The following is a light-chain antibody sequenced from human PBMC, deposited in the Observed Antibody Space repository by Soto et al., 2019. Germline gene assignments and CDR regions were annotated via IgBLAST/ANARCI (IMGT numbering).Light chain of an antibody. CDR2: DVS. V-gene: IGLV2-14*01. J-gene: IGLJ1*01. Sequence: QSVLTQPASVSGSPGQSITLSCTGTSSDVGGYNYVSWYQQHPGKAPKLMIYDVSYRPSGVSNRFSGSKSGDTASLTISGLQAEDEADYYCSSYTGSTSYVFGTGTKVTVL. CDR3: SSYTGSTSYV. CDR1: SSDVGGYNY.